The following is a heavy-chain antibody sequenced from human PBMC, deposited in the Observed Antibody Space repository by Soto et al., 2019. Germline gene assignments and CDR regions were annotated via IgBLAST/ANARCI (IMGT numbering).Heavy chain of an antibody. CDR2: SYHSGTT. V-gene: IGHV4-31*03. J-gene: IGHJ5*02. Sequence: QVRLQESGPGLVKPSQTLSLTCIVSGASISTGGYYWSWIRQPPGKGLELIGHSYHSGTTYYNPSLESRLSISADSSKNPLTLNRTSVTAADTAIYSCASSTAPCWCDPWGQGTLVTVSS. CDR3: ASSTAPCWCDP. CDR1: GASISTGGYY. D-gene: IGHD1-1*01.